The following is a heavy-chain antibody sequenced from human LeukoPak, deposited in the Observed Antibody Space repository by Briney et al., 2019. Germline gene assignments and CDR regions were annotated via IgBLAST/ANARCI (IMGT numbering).Heavy chain of an antibody. CDR3: ARELSSSWSDYFDY. CDR2: IYSGGST. V-gene: IGHV3-53*01. CDR1: GFTVSSNY. J-gene: IGHJ4*02. Sequence: AGGSLRLSCAASGFTVSSNYMSWVRQAPGKGLEWVSVIYSGGSTYYADSVKGRFTISRDNSKNTLYLQMNSLRAEDTAVYYCARELSSSWSDYFDYWGQGTLVTVSS. D-gene: IGHD6-13*01.